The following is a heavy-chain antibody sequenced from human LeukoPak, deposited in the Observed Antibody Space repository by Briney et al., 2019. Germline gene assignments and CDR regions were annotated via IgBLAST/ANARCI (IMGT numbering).Heavy chain of an antibody. D-gene: IGHD2-21*02. Sequence: GGSLRLSCAASGFTFSSYAMSWVRQAPGKGLEWVAVISYDGSNKYYADSVKGRFTISRDNSKNTLYLQMNSLRAEDTAVYYCARAPGYCGGACYDSYYFDYWGQGTLVTVSS. J-gene: IGHJ4*02. V-gene: IGHV3-30-3*01. CDR1: GFTFSSYA. CDR2: ISYDGSNK. CDR3: ARAPGYCGGACYDSYYFDY.